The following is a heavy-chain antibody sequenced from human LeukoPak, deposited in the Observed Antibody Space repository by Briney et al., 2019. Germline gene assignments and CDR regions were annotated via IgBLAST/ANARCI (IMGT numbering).Heavy chain of an antibody. D-gene: IGHD3-10*01. Sequence: PGGSLRLSCAASGFTFSSYGMHWVRQAPGKGLEWVAVISYDGSNKYYADSVKGRFTISRDNSKNTLYLQMNSLRAEDTAVYYCAKGGRPWFGELFFDYWGQGTLVTVSS. V-gene: IGHV3-30*18. CDR2: ISYDGSNK. J-gene: IGHJ4*02. CDR1: GFTFSSYG. CDR3: AKGGRPWFGELFFDY.